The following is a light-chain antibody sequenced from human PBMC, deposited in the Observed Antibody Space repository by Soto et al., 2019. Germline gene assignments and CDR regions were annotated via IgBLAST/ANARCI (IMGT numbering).Light chain of an antibody. CDR1: QSISRY. CDR3: QQSYGTPIT. J-gene: IGKJ5*01. CDR2: VAS. Sequence: IQMTQSPSSLSASVGDILTIICRASQSISRYLNWYQQKPGKDPNLLIYVASSLQSEVPSRCSGSGSGTDFTLTSTSLQPEDFATYYCQQSYGTPITFGQGTRLEIK. V-gene: IGKV1-39*01.